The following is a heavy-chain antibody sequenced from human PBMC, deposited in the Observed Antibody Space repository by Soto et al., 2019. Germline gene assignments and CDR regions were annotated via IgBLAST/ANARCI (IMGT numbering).Heavy chain of an antibody. V-gene: IGHV1-2*02. CDR3: ARGAVYYYPG. CDR1: GYTFTGYS. CDR2: INPNSGGT. Sequence: GASVKGYCKTSGYTFTGYSIHWVRQAPGQGLEWMGWINPNSGGTNYAQKFQGRVTMTRDTSISTAYRELSRLRSDDTAVYYCARGAVYYYPGWGQGTMVTVSS. D-gene: IGHD3-10*01. J-gene: IGHJ3*01.